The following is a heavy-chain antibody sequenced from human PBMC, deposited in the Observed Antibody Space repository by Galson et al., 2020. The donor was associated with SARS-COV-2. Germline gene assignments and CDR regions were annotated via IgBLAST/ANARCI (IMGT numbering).Heavy chain of an antibody. CDR1: GYKFTNYW. D-gene: IGHD5-12*01. CDR2: TYPLNSDT. V-gene: IGHV5-51*01. CDR3: ATHRDGYNPLDS. J-gene: IGHJ4*02. Sequence: GGSLRLSCKGSGYKFTNYWIVWVRQMPGKGLEWMGITYPLNSDTRYSPSFQGEVTISADTSISTAYLQWSSLKASDTAMYFCATHRDGYNPLDSWGQGTLVTVSS.